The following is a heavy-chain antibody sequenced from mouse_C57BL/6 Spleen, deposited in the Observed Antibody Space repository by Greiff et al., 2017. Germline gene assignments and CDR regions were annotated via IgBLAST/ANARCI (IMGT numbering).Heavy chain of an antibody. CDR3: ARDEGDGYYVGYFDY. CDR1: GYTFTSYW. J-gene: IGHJ2*01. Sequence: VQLQQSGAELVKPGASVKLSCKASGYTFTSYWMHWVKQRPGRGLEWIGRIDPNSGGTKYNEKFKSKATLTVDKPSSTAYMQLSSLTSEDSAVYYCARDEGDGYYVGYFDYWGKGTTVTVSS. V-gene: IGHV1-72*01. CDR2: IDPNSGGT. D-gene: IGHD2-3*01.